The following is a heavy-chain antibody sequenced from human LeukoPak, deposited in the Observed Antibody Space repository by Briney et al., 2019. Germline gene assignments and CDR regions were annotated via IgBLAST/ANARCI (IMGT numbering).Heavy chain of an antibody. CDR2: IYYSGST. Sequence: PSETLSLTCTVSGGSISSYYWSWIRQPPGKGLEWIGYIYYSGSTNYNPSLKSRVTISVDTSKNQFSLKLSSVTAADTAVYYCARVNIGGSGWYDYWGQGTLVTVSS. CDR3: ARVNIGGSGWYDY. J-gene: IGHJ4*02. CDR1: GGSISSYY. V-gene: IGHV4-59*01. D-gene: IGHD6-19*01.